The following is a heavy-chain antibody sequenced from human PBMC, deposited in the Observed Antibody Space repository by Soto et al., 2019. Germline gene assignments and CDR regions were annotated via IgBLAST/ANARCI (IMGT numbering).Heavy chain of an antibody. D-gene: IGHD1-1*01. CDR3: AKGGWGTVLDY. CDR1: GFTFSNYA. V-gene: IGHV3-23*01. Sequence: EVQLLESGGGLVQPGGSLRLSCAASGFTFSNYALTWVRQAPGKGLEWVSAISGSDGTTYYADSVKGRFTISRDNSMNTLYLPLDSLRGEDTAMYYCAKGGWGTVLDYWGQGTLVTVSS. J-gene: IGHJ4*02. CDR2: ISGSDGTT.